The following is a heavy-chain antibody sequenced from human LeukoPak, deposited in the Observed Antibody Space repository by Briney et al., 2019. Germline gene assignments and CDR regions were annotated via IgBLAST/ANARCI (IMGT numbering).Heavy chain of an antibody. J-gene: IGHJ6*03. CDR2: IYTSGST. Sequence: SETLSLTCTVSGGSISSGSYYWSWIRQPAGKGLEWIGRIYTSGSTNYNPSLKSRVTISVDTSKNQFSLKLSSVTAADTAVYYCARLLSGYYYMDVWGKGTTVTVSS. CDR1: GGSISSGSYY. D-gene: IGHD6-25*01. V-gene: IGHV4-61*02. CDR3: ARLLSGYYYMDV.